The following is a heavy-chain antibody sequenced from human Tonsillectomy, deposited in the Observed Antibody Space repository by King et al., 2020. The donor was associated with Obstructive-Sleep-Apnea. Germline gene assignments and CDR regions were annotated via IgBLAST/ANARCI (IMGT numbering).Heavy chain of an antibody. CDR1: GYTFTSYY. Sequence: QLVQSGAEVKKPGASVKVSCKASGYTFTSYYMHWVRQAPGQGLEWMGIINPSGGSTSYAQKFQVRVTMTRDTSTSTVYMELSSLRFEETAVYYCARDQGIAAVGDFDYWGQGTLVTVSS. CDR2: INPSGGST. V-gene: IGHV1-46*01. J-gene: IGHJ4*02. CDR3: ARDQGIAAVGDFDY. D-gene: IGHD6-13*01.